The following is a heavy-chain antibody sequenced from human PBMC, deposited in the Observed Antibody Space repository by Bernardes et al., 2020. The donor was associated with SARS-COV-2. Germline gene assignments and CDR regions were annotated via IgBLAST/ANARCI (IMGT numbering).Heavy chain of an antibody. Sequence: GGSLRLSCAASGFTYSSYWMHWVRQAPGKGLVWVSRINGGGTTSGYADSVKGRFTISRDNAKNTLYPQMNSLTVEDTAMYYCARGEMATIYWGQGTLVTVSS. D-gene: IGHD5-12*01. J-gene: IGHJ4*02. CDR2: INGGGTTS. V-gene: IGHV3-74*01. CDR1: GFTYSSYW. CDR3: ARGEMATIY.